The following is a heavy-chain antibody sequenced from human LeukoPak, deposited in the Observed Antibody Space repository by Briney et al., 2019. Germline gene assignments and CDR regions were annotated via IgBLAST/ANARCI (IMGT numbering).Heavy chain of an antibody. Sequence: SVKVSCKASGGTFSSYAISWVRQAPGQGLEWMGRIIPIFGTANYARKFQGRVTITTDESTSTAYMELSSLRSEDTAVYYCARRLIAVAGTGAFDIWGQGTMVTVSS. V-gene: IGHV1-69*05. CDR1: GGTFSSYA. CDR3: ARRLIAVAGTGAFDI. CDR2: IIPIFGTA. D-gene: IGHD6-19*01. J-gene: IGHJ3*02.